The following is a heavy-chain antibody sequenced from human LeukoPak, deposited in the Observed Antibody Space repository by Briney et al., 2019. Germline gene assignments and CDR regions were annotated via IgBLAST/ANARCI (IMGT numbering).Heavy chain of an antibody. Sequence: SVKVSCKASGGTFSSYAISWVRQAPGQGLEWMGGIIPIFGTANYAQKFQGRVTITADESTSTAYMELSSLRPEDTAVYYCATGIFGVAEASEYYFDYWGQGTLVTVSS. CDR2: IIPIFGTA. V-gene: IGHV1-69*01. CDR1: GGTFSSYA. J-gene: IGHJ4*02. D-gene: IGHD3-3*01. CDR3: ATGIFGVAEASEYYFDY.